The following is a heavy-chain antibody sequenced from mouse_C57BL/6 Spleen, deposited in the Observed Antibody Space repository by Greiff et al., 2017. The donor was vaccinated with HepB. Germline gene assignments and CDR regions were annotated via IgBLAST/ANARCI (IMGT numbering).Heavy chain of an antibody. D-gene: IGHD2-4*01. V-gene: IGHV1-55*01. J-gene: IGHJ4*01. CDR3: AREGIYYDYDDGDYYAMDY. CDR1: GYTFTSYW. Sequence: VQLQQSGAELVKPGASVKMSCKASGYTFTSYWITWVKQRPGQGLEWIGDIYPGSGSTNYNEKFKSKATLTVDTSSSTAYMQLSSLTSEDSAVYYCAREGIYYDYDDGDYYAMDYWGQGTSVTVSS. CDR2: IYPGSGST.